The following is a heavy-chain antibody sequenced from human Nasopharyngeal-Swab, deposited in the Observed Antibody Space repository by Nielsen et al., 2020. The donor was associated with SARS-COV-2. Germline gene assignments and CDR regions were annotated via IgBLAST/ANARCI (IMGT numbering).Heavy chain of an antibody. CDR3: ARDRGGLLWFGELPTYFDY. D-gene: IGHD3-10*01. J-gene: IGHJ4*02. Sequence: VRQAPGKGLEWVSYISSSGSTIYYADSAKGRFTISRDNAKNSLYLQMNSLRAEDTAVYYCARDRGGLLWFGELPTYFDYWGQGTLVTVSS. CDR2: ISSSGSTI. V-gene: IGHV3-48*03.